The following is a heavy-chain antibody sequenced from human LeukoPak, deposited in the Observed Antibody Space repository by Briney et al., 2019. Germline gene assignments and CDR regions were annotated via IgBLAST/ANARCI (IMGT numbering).Heavy chain of an antibody. CDR2: IYYSGST. Sequence: SETLSLTCTVSGGSISSSSYYWGWIRQPPGKGLEWIGSIYYSGSTYYNPSLKSRVTISVDTSKNQFSLKLSSVTAADTAVYYCARGYFAFDIWGQGTMVTVSS. CDR3: ARGYFAFDI. D-gene: IGHD1-1*01. J-gene: IGHJ3*02. V-gene: IGHV4-39*07. CDR1: GGSISSSSYY.